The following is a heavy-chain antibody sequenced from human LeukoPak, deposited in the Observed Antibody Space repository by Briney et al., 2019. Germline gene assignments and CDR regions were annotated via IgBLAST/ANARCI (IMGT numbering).Heavy chain of an antibody. CDR2: IYYSGST. D-gene: IGHD2-2*01. CDR1: GGSISSSSYY. Sequence: PSETLSLTCTVSGGSISSSSYYWGWIRQPPGKGLEWIGSIYYSGSTYYNPSLKSRVTISVDTSKNQFSLKLSSVTAADTAVYYCASGDIVVVPAASAFDYWGQGTLVTVSS. V-gene: IGHV4-39*01. J-gene: IGHJ4*02. CDR3: ASGDIVVVPAASAFDY.